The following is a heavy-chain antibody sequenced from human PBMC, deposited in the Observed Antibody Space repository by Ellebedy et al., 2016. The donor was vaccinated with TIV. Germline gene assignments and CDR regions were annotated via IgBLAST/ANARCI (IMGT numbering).Heavy chain of an antibody. CDR1: GDSVSHTGAS. Sequence: SQTLSLTCXISGDSVSHTGASWNWIRQSPSRGLEWLGRTYYRSKWYNDYAVSVRSRITINPDTSKNQFSLQLNSVTPDDTAVYYCTRGGYGDNVGKFEYWGQGTLVTVSS. V-gene: IGHV6-1*01. CDR2: TYYRSKWYN. D-gene: IGHD4-17*01. CDR3: TRGGYGDNVGKFEY. J-gene: IGHJ4*02.